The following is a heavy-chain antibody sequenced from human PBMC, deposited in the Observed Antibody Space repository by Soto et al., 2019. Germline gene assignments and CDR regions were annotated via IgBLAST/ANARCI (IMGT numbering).Heavy chain of an antibody. CDR3: ARGLDVVVPAATASLMDV. Sequence: GGSLRLSCAASGFTFSSYGMHWVRQAPGKGLEWVAVIWYDGSNKYYADSVKGRFTISRDNSKNTLYLQMNSLRAEDTAVYYCARGLDVVVPAATASLMDVWGKGTTVTVSS. CDR1: GFTFSSYG. CDR2: IWYDGSNK. J-gene: IGHJ6*04. V-gene: IGHV3-33*01. D-gene: IGHD2-2*01.